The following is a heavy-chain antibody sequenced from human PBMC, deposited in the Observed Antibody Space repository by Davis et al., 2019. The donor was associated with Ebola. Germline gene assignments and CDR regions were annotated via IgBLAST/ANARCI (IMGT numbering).Heavy chain of an antibody. V-gene: IGHV1-2*04. CDR3: ARESIAARRTYYGMDV. J-gene: IGHJ6*02. CDR1: GYTFTGYY. Sequence: ASVKVSCKASGYTFTGYYMHWVRQAPGQGLEWMGWINPNSGGTNYAQKFQGWVTMTRDTSISTVYMELSRLRSDDTAVYYCARESIAARRTYYGMDVWGQGTTVTVSS. D-gene: IGHD6-6*01. CDR2: INPNSGGT.